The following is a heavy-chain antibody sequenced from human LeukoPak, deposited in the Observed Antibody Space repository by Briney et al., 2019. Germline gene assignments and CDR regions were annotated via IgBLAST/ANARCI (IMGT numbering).Heavy chain of an antibody. J-gene: IGHJ4*02. D-gene: IGHD3-16*01. Sequence: GGSLRLSCAASGFTFSSYSMNWVRQAPGKGLEWVSYISSGSSTIYYADSVKGRFAISRDNSKNTLYLQMNSLRAEDTAVYYCAPRWGGRDDYWGQGTLVTVSS. CDR1: GFTFSSYS. V-gene: IGHV3-48*01. CDR3: APRWGGRDDY. CDR2: ISSGSSTI.